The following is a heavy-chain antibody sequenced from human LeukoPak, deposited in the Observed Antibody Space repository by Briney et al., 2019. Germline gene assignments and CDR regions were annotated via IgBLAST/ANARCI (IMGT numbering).Heavy chain of an antibody. CDR2: LSYSGRS. Sequence: SETLSLTCTVSGDSISSNSYYWAWIRQPPGKGLEWIGSLSYSGRSYYNPSLKSRVTISVDTSKNQLSLKLTSVTAADTAMYFCARQQQYQVDYWGQGTLVTVSS. V-gene: IGHV4-39*01. J-gene: IGHJ4*02. CDR3: ARQQQYQVDY. D-gene: IGHD1-1*01. CDR1: GDSISSNSYY.